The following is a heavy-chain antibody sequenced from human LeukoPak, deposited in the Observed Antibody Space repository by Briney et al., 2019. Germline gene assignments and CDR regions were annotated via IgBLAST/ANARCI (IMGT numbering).Heavy chain of an antibody. J-gene: IGHJ6*03. CDR3: AKDSRITMVRGDYYYYYYMDV. Sequence: GGSLRLSCVASGFTFSRYGMSWVRQAPGKGLEWVSAISGSGGSTYYADSVKGRFTISRDNSRNTLYLEMNSLRAEDTAVYYCAKDSRITMVRGDYYYYYYMDVWGKGTTVTISS. CDR2: ISGSGGST. D-gene: IGHD3-10*01. CDR1: GFTFSRYG. V-gene: IGHV3-23*01.